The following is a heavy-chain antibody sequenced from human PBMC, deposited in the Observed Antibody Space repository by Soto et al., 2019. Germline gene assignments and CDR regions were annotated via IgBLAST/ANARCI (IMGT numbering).Heavy chain of an antibody. CDR3: ARDRGAYYDFWSGYPYGMDV. CDR2: IWYDGSNK. D-gene: IGHD3-3*01. CDR1: GFTFSSYG. V-gene: IGHV3-33*01. Sequence: QVQLVESGGGVVQPGRSLRLSCAASGFTFSSYGMHWVRQAPGKGLEWVAVIWYDGSNKYYADSVKGRFTISRDNSKNTLYLQMNSLRAEDTAVYYCARDRGAYYDFWSGYPYGMDVWGQGTTVTVSS. J-gene: IGHJ6*02.